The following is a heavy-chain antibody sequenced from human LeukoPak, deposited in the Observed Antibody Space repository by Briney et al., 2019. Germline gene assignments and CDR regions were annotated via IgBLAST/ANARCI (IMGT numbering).Heavy chain of an antibody. Sequence: GGSLRLSCLASGFTFSSCNMHWVRQAPGKGLEYVSFLSSNSYTTYYGDSVKGRFTISRDNSKNTLYLQMNSLRPEDTAVYYCVKDLSGSYAFDIWGQGTMVTVSS. D-gene: IGHD1-26*01. CDR2: LSSNSYTT. J-gene: IGHJ3*02. CDR1: GFTFSSCN. V-gene: IGHV3-64D*06. CDR3: VKDLSGSYAFDI.